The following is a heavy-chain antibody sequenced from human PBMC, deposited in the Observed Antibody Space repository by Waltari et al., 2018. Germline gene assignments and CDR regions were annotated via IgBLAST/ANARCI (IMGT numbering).Heavy chain of an antibody. CDR2: IYYSGST. CDR1: GGSISSYY. Sequence: QVQLQESGPGLVKPSETLSLTCTVSGGSISSYYWSWIRQPPGKGLEWIGYIYYSGSTNYNPSLKSRVTISVDTSKNQFSLKLSSVTAADTAVYYCARDSFDTARRGFYYYMDVWGKGTTVTVSS. V-gene: IGHV4-59*12. CDR3: ARDSFDTARRGFYYYMDV. J-gene: IGHJ6*03. D-gene: IGHD6-6*01.